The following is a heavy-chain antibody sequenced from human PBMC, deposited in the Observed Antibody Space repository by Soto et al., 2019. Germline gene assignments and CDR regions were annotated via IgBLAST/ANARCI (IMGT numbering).Heavy chain of an antibody. CDR2: IIPIFGTA. CDR1: GCRFSIYP. J-gene: IGHJ4*02. Sequence: NVGGKRVGCRFSIYPISWLLHTRRQGLEWMGRIIPIFGTANSAQKFQGRATITADESTSTAYMELSSLRSDDTAVYYCARNLDYASSGYAFDYWGQRTLVTVSS. D-gene: IGHD3-22*01. CDR3: ARNLDYASSGYAFDY. V-gene: IGHV1-69*01.